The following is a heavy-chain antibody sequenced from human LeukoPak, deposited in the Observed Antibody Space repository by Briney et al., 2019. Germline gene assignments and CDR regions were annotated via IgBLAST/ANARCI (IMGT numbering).Heavy chain of an antibody. V-gene: IGHV3-11*01. CDR2: ISSSGSSI. CDR1: GFIFSDYY. D-gene: IGHD1-26*01. Sequence: GGSLRLSCAASGFIFSDYYMSWIRQAPGKGLEWVSYISSSGSSIYYADSVKGRFTISRDNSRNTLYLQMNSLRAEDTALYYCAARSGISPYYIDYWGQGTLVTVSS. J-gene: IGHJ4*02. CDR3: AARSGISPYYIDY.